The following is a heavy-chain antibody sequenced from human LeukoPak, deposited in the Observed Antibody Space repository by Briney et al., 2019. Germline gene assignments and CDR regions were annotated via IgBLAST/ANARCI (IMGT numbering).Heavy chain of an antibody. J-gene: IGHJ4*02. CDR2: IYPGNSDT. CDR1: GYIYTSYW. CDR3: ERRLGMSQPVDY. D-gene: IGHD1-26*01. V-gene: IGHV5-51*01. Sequence: GESLKISCNSSGYIYTSYWIGWVRQMPGKGLEWMGTIYPGNSDTRYSPSFQGQVSISADKSISTAYLQWSSLKASDTAMYYCERRLGMSQPVDYWGQGTLVSVSS.